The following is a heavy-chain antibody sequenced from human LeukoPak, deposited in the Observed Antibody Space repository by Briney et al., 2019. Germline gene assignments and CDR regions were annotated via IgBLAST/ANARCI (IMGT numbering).Heavy chain of an antibody. CDR2: IYYSGST. Sequence: PSQTLSLTCTVSGGSISSGGYYWSWIRQPPGKGLEWIGYIYYSGSTNYNPSLKSRVTISVDTSKNQFSLKLSSVTAADTAVYYCARDKMTRPDYVWSQGTLVTVSS. CDR3: ARDKMTRPDYV. J-gene: IGHJ4*02. D-gene: IGHD3-10*02. V-gene: IGHV4-61*08. CDR1: GGSISSGGYY.